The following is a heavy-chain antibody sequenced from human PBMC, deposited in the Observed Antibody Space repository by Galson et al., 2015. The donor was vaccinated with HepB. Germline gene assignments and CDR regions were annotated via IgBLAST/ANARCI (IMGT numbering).Heavy chain of an antibody. CDR1: GFTFSSYS. CDR2: ISSSSSTI. J-gene: IGHJ6*02. Sequence: SLRLSCAASGFTFSSYSMNWVRQAPGKGLEWVSYISSSSSTIYYADSVKGRFTISRDNAKNSLYLQMNSLRDEDTAGYYCARDYRGDYGDYVFSDGMDVWGQGTTVTVSS. CDR3: ARDYRGDYGDYVFSDGMDV. D-gene: IGHD4-17*01. V-gene: IGHV3-48*02.